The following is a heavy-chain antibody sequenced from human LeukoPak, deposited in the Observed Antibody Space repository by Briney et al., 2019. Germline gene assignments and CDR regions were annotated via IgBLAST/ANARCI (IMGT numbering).Heavy chain of an antibody. V-gene: IGHV3-9*03. D-gene: IGHD6-13*01. J-gene: IGHJ3*02. CDR3: AKEAIIARAFDI. CDR2: ISWNIGSI. Sequence: PGGFLRLSCAASGFTFDDYAMHWVRHAPGKGLEWVSGISWNIGSIGYADSVKGRFTISRDNAKNSLYLQMNSRRAEDMALYYCAKEAIIARAFDIWGQGTMVTVSS. CDR1: GFTFDDYA.